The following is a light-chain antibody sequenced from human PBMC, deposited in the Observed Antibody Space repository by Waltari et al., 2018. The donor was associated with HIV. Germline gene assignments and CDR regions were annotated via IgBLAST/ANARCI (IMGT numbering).Light chain of an antibody. CDR1: SGSVSTTSY. V-gene: IGLV8-61*01. J-gene: IGLJ3*02. CDR3: LLYVGDYWV. CDR2: NTL. Sequence: QTVVTQEPSYSVSPGGTITLTCGFNSGSVSTTSYPAWYKQDPGQAPRTLIYNTLVRSPGVPGRFSGSILGNTAVLTITGAQADDESVYYCLLYVGDYWVFGGGTKVTVL.